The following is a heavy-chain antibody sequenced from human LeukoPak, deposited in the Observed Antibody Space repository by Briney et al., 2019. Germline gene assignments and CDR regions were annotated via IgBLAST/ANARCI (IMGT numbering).Heavy chain of an antibody. V-gene: IGHV3-23*01. Sequence: GGSLRLSCAAFGFPLSSYAMSWVRQAPGKGLEWVSATSSSDAGTYHADSVRGRFTISRDNSKNTLYLQMNSLRAEDTAVYYCARASHPDYYDSSGYYYHFDYWGQGTLVTVSS. CDR1: GFPLSSYA. J-gene: IGHJ4*02. CDR3: ARASHPDYYDSSGYYYHFDY. CDR2: TSSSDAGT. D-gene: IGHD3-22*01.